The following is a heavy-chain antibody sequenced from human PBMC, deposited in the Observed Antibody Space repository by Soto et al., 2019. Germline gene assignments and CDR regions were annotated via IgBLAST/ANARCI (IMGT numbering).Heavy chain of an antibody. D-gene: IGHD2-15*01. CDR3: APHVHCSGGSCHYDAFDI. CDR1: GFIFGNYM. Sequence: EVQLLESGGGLVQPGESLRLSCAVSGFIFGNYMMTWVRQAPGKGLEWVSTIRDGGESTYYADSVKGRFTISRDNSKNTXYLQMDNLGVEDTAVYYCAPHVHCSGGSCHYDAFDIRGQGTMVTVSS. V-gene: IGHV3-23*01. J-gene: IGHJ3*02. CDR2: IRDGGEST.